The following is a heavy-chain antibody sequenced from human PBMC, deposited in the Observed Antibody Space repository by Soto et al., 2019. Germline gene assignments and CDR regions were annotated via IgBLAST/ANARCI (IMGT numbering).Heavy chain of an antibody. V-gene: IGHV4-4*07. Sequence: SETLSLTCTVSGGSISSYYWSWIRQPAGKGLEWIGRIYTSGSANYNPSLKSRVTMSVDTSKNQFSLKLSSVTAADTAVYYCARQDSSSWSEGWFDPWGQGTLVTVSS. CDR1: GGSISSYY. J-gene: IGHJ5*02. CDR2: IYTSGSA. D-gene: IGHD6-13*01. CDR3: ARQDSSSWSEGWFDP.